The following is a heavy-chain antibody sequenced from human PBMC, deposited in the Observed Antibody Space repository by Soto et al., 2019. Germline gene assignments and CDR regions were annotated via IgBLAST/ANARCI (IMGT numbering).Heavy chain of an antibody. CDR2: IYYSGST. J-gene: IGHJ6*02. D-gene: IGHD1-26*01. V-gene: IGHV4-39*01. CDR3: ARQNSRYYYGMDV. CDR1: GGSISSSSYY. Sequence: ASETLSLTCTVSGGSISSSSYYWGWIRQPPGKGLEWIGSIYYSGSTYYNPSLKSRVTISVDTSKNQFSLKLSSVTAADTAVYYCARQNSRYYYGMDVWGQGTTVTVSS.